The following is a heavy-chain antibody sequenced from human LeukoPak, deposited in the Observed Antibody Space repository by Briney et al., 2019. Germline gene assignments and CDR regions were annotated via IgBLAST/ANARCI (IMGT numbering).Heavy chain of an antibody. Sequence: GGSLRLSCAASGFMFSNYWMSWVRQAPGKGPEWVGDIKKDGSDRYYVASVKGRFTISRDNAKNSLYLQMTSLRADDTAVYYCARDSLIQHGSGSYWGFDYWGQGILVTVSS. J-gene: IGHJ4*02. CDR3: ARDSLIQHGSGSYWGFDY. CDR2: IKKDGSDR. V-gene: IGHV3-7*03. CDR1: GFMFSNYW. D-gene: IGHD3-10*01.